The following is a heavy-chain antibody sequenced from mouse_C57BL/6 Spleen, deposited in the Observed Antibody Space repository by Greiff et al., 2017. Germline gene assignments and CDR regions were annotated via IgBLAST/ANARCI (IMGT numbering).Heavy chain of an antibody. CDR3: ARWDVGDVNC. CDR2: IDPSDSYT. CDR1: GYTFTSYW. J-gene: IGHJ4*01. D-gene: IGHD4-1*01. V-gene: IGHV1-59*01. Sequence: VQLQQPGAELVRPGTSVKLSCKASGYTFTSYWMHWVKQRPGQGLEWIGVIDPSDSYTNYNQKFKGKATLTVATSSSAAYMHHSILTSGDCAVYYCARWDVGDVNCWGRGTSVTVSS.